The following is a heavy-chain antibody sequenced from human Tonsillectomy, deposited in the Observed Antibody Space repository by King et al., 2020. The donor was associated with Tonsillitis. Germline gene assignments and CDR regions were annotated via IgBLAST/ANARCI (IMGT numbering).Heavy chain of an antibody. Sequence: QVQLQESGPGLVKPSETLSLTCIVSGGSISSYYWSWIRQPPGKGLEWIGYIYYSESTNYNPSLKSRVTISVDTSKNQFSLKLSSLTAADTAVYYCARDPGRTFSAYYYMDVWGKGTTVTVSS. V-gene: IGHV4-59*01. CDR1: GGSISSYY. D-gene: IGHD1-14*01. CDR3: ARDPGRTFSAYYYMDV. J-gene: IGHJ6*03. CDR2: IYYSEST.